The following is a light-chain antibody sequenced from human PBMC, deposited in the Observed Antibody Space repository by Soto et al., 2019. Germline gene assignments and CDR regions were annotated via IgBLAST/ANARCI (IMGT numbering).Light chain of an antibody. Sequence: QSVLTEPACVSGSPGLSFTISFTGTSSDVGGYNHVSCYQKHPGKALKLMIHDVSNRPSGVSNRFSGSKSGNTASLTISGLQAEDEADYYCSSYTSSSTLVFGTGTKVTV. CDR3: SSYTSSSTLV. J-gene: IGLJ1*01. CDR1: SSDVGGYNH. V-gene: IGLV2-14*01. CDR2: DVS.